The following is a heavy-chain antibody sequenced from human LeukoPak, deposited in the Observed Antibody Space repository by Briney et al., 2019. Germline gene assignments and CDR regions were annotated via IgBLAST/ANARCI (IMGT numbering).Heavy chain of an antibody. CDR2: IQYDTSNK. CDR1: GFTFRTHS. CDR3: AKRTAGYYMDA. J-gene: IGHJ6*03. Sequence: GGSLRLSCAASGFTFRTHSMHWVRQAPGKGLEWVAFIQYDTSNKYYADSVKGRFTISRDNSKNTLYLQMNSLRVEDTALYYCAKRTAGYYMDAWGKGTTVTVSS. V-gene: IGHV3-30*02. D-gene: IGHD6-25*01.